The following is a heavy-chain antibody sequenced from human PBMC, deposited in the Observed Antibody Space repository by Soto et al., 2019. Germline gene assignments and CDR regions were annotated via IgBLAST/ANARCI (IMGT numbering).Heavy chain of an antibody. V-gene: IGHV5-51*01. CDR2: IYPGDSDT. J-gene: IGHJ4*02. CDR1: GYSFTSYW. CDR3: ARHEHLDISYGWGSHIDY. D-gene: IGHD3-10*01. Sequence: EVQLVQSGAEVKKPGESLKISCKGSGYSFTSYWIGWVRQMPGKGLEWMGIIYPGDSDTRYSPSFQGQVTISADKSISNAYLQWSSLKASDTAMYYCARHEHLDISYGWGSHIDYWGQGTLVTVSS.